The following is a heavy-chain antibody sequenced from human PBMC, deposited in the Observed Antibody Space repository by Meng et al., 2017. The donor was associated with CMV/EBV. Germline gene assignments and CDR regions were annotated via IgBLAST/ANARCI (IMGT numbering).Heavy chain of an antibody. CDR2: ISSSSSYI. CDR3: ARGGEVSSGYYYADDLDY. CDR1: FTLRSYS. V-gene: IGHV3-21*01. D-gene: IGHD3-22*01. Sequence: FTLRSYSMNWVRQAPGKGLEWVSSISSSSSYIYYADSVKGRFTISRDNAKNSLYLQMNSLRAEDTAVYYCARGGEVSSGYYYADDLDYWGQGTLVTVSS. J-gene: IGHJ4*02.